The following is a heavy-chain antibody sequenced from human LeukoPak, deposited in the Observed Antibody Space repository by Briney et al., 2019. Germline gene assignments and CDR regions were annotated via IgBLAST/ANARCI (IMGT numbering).Heavy chain of an antibody. J-gene: IGHJ4*02. CDR3: ARAVDTAMVTFDY. CDR1: GFTFSSYS. D-gene: IGHD5-18*01. V-gene: IGHV3-21*01. Sequence: GGTLRLSCAASGFTFSSYSMNWVREAPGKGLEWVSSISSSSSYIYYADSVRGRFTISRDNAKNSLYLQMNSLRAEDTAVYYCARAVDTAMVTFDYWGQGTLAIVSS. CDR2: ISSSSSYI.